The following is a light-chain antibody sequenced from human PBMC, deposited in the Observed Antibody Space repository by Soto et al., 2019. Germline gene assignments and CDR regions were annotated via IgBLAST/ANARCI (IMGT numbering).Light chain of an antibody. CDR3: QQYGGSPIT. J-gene: IGKJ5*01. Sequence: EMVLTQSPGTLSLSPGERATLSCRASQSVSSNLAWYQQKPGQAPRLLISGASSRATGIPDRFSGSGSGTDFTLTISRLEPEDFTVYYCQQYGGSPITFGLGTRLEIK. CDR2: GAS. V-gene: IGKV3-20*01. CDR1: QSVSSN.